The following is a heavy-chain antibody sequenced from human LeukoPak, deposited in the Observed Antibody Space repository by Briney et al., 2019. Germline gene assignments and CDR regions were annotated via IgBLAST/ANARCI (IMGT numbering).Heavy chain of an antibody. CDR2: IYSGSST. Sequence: GGSLRLSCTASAFTVSSNYMSWVRQAPGEGLEWVSVIYSGSSTYYADSVKGRFTISRDNSKNTLYLQMNSLRAEDTAVYYCARGGYNTPLDYWGQGTLVTVSS. CDR3: ARGGYNTPLDY. CDR1: AFTVSSNY. J-gene: IGHJ4*02. D-gene: IGHD5-24*01. V-gene: IGHV3-53*01.